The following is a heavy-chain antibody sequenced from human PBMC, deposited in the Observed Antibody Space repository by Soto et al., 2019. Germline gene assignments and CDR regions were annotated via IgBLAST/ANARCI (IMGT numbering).Heavy chain of an antibody. D-gene: IGHD3-10*01. CDR1: GDSVSSNSGA. J-gene: IGHJ6*02. V-gene: IGHV6-1*01. CDR2: TYYRSKWYN. Sequence: SQTLSLTCAISGDSVSSNSGAWNWIRQSPSRGLEWLGRTYYRSKWYNDYAVSVKSRISINPDTSKNEFSLQLNSVNPEDTAVYYCARQRSGSQYYGSGSCGMDVWDQGTTVTVSS. CDR3: ARQRSGSQYYGSGSCGMDV.